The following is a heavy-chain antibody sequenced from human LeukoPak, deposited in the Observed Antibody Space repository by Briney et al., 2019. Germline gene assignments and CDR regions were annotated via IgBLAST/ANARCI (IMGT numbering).Heavy chain of an antibody. D-gene: IGHD3-22*01. CDR2: ISSSSSYI. V-gene: IGHV3-21*01. Sequence: GGSLRLSCAASGFTFDDYAMHWVRQAPGKGLEWVSSISSSSSYIYYADSVKGRFTISRDNAKNSLYLQMNSLRAEDTAVYYCARDHPSYYYDSSGFDYWGQGTLVTVSS. CDR1: GFTFDDYA. CDR3: ARDHPSYYYDSSGFDY. J-gene: IGHJ4*02.